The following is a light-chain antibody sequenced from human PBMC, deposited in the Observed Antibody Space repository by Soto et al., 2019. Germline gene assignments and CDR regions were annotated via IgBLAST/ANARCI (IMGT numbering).Light chain of an antibody. Sequence: QSVLTQPSSVCGYPGQSITISCTGTSSDIGYYNYVSWYQQHPGKAPKVMIYDVSNRPSGVSNRFSGSKSANTASLTISGLQAEDEADYHCSAYTTSSTVVFGSGTKVTVL. V-gene: IGLV2-14*03. J-gene: IGLJ1*01. CDR2: DVS. CDR1: SSDIGYYNY. CDR3: SAYTTSSTVV.